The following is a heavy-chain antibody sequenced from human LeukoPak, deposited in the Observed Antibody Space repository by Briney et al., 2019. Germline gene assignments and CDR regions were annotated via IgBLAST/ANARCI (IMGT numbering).Heavy chain of an antibody. CDR2: ISAYNGNT. D-gene: IGHD3-10*01. J-gene: IGHJ5*02. Sequence: GASVKVSCKASGYTFTSYGISWVRQAPGQGLEWMGWISAYNGNTNYAQKLQGRVTMTTDTSTSTAYMELRSLRSDDTAVYYCARGRVRRTPMVREGEPSFDPWGQGTLVTVSS. CDR1: GYTFTSYG. CDR3: ARGRVRRTPMVREGEPSFDP. V-gene: IGHV1-18*01.